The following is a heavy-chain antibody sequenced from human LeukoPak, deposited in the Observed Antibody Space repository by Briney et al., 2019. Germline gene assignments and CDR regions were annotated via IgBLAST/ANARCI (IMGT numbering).Heavy chain of an antibody. D-gene: IGHD3-22*01. V-gene: IGHV3-23*01. CDR3: ARNSSGFKLGDAFDI. CDR1: GFTFSSYA. J-gene: IGHJ3*02. CDR2: INGGAYST. Sequence: GGSLRLSCAASGFTFSSYAMTWVRQAPGKGLEWISAINGGAYSTSYADSVKGRFTISRDNSKNTLYLQMNSLRAEDTAVYYCARNSSGFKLGDAFDIWGQGTLVTVSS.